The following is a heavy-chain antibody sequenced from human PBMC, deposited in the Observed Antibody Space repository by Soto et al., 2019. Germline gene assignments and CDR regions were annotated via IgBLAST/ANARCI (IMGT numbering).Heavy chain of an antibody. V-gene: IGHV3-64*01. Sequence: GGSLRLSCAASGFTLRGCAMDWVRQAPGKGLEYVSGISSNGVGTYYANSVQGRFTISRDNSKNTVYLQMGSLRPEDMAVYYCARRARPDFYYMDVWGKGTTVTVSS. CDR3: ARRARPDFYYMDV. D-gene: IGHD6-6*01. CDR2: ISSNGVGT. CDR1: GFTLRGCA. J-gene: IGHJ6*03.